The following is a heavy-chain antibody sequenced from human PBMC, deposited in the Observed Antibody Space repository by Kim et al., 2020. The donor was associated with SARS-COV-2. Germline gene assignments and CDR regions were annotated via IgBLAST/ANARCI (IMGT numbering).Heavy chain of an antibody. Sequence: GGSLRLSCAASGFTFSDYYMSWIRQAPGKGLEWVSYISSSGSTIYYADSVKGRFTISRDNAKNSLYLQMNSLRAEDTAVYYCASGADFWSGYYSPLYWGQGTLVTVSS. CDR2: ISSSGSTI. CDR1: GFTFSDYY. CDR3: ASGADFWSGYYSPLY. V-gene: IGHV3-11*01. J-gene: IGHJ4*02. D-gene: IGHD3-3*01.